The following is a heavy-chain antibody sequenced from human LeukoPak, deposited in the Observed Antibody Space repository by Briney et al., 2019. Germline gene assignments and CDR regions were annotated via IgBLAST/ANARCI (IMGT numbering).Heavy chain of an antibody. D-gene: IGHD6-19*01. Sequence: SGGSLRLSCAASGFTFSTYVMSWVRQAPGKGLEWVSTISGSGGSTYYADSVKGRFTISRDTSKNTLYLQMNSLRAEDTAVYYCAKTGAVAPLNWFDPWGQGTLVTVSS. J-gene: IGHJ5*02. V-gene: IGHV3-23*01. CDR1: GFTFSTYV. CDR3: AKTGAVAPLNWFDP. CDR2: ISGSGGST.